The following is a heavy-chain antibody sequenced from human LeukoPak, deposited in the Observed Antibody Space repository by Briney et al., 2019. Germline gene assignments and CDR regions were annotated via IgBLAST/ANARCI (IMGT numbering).Heavy chain of an antibody. V-gene: IGHV3-30*18. CDR3: AKAPYSSSWSLGY. CDR2: ISYDGSNK. D-gene: IGHD6-13*01. Sequence: GGSLRLSCTASGFPFIDYSMNWVRQAPGKGLEWVAVISYDGSNKYYADSVKGRVTISRDNSKNTLYLQMNSLRAEDTAVYYCAKAPYSSSWSLGYWGQGTLVTVSS. CDR1: GFPFIDYS. J-gene: IGHJ4*02.